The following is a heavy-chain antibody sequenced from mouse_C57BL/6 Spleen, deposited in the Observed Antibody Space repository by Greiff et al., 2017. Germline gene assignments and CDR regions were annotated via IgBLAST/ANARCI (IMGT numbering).Heavy chain of an antibody. J-gene: IGHJ3*01. Sequence: EVKLMESGPELVKPGASVKIPCKASGYTFTDYNMDWVKQSHGKSLEWIGDINPNNGGTIYNQKFKGKATLAVDKSSSTAYMELRSLTSEDTAVYYCARAGGSSLFAYWGQGTLVTVSA. D-gene: IGHD1-1*01. CDR1: GYTFTDYN. CDR2: INPNNGGT. V-gene: IGHV1-18*01. CDR3: ARAGGSSLFAY.